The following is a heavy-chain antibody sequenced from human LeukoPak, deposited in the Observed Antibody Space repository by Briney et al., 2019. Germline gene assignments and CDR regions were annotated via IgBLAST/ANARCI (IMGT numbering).Heavy chain of an antibody. Sequence: SQTLSLTCTVSGGSISSGGYSWSWLRQHPGKGLEWIGYIYYSGSTYYNPSLKSRVTISVDTSKNQFSLKLSSVTAADTAVYYCARSYIVVVPAASNWFDHWGQGTLVTVSS. D-gene: IGHD2-2*01. CDR3: ARSYIVVVPAASNWFDH. V-gene: IGHV4-31*03. J-gene: IGHJ5*02. CDR2: IYYSGST. CDR1: GGSISSGGYS.